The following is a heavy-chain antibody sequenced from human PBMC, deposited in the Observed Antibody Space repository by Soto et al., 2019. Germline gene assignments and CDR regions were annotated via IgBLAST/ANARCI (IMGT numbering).Heavy chain of an antibody. V-gene: IGHV3-23*01. CDR1: GLSIRNYA. J-gene: IGHJ3*02. CDR2: ITGNGVTT. Sequence: EVQLLESGGGLEQPGGSLRLSCAASGLSIRNYAMSWVRQAPGKGLEWLSAITGNGVTTYYADSVRGRFTISTDNSKNTVFLQMNSLRAEDTAVYYCAQTHWAFDIWGQGTMVTVSS. CDR3: AQTHWAFDI.